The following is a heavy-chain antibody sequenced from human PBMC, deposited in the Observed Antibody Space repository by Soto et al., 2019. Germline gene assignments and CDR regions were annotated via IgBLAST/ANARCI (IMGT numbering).Heavy chain of an antibody. CDR1: GYTFASYG. Sequence: QVQLVQSGAEVRRPGASVKVSCKASGYTFASYGISWVRQAPGQGLEWMGWISAYNGNTNYAHKLQGRVTMPTETSTTTAYMELRSLRSDDTAVYYCARAVGYSYGFDYWGQGTLVTVSS. V-gene: IGHV1-18*01. CDR3: ARAVGYSYGFDY. D-gene: IGHD5-18*01. CDR2: ISAYNGNT. J-gene: IGHJ4*02.